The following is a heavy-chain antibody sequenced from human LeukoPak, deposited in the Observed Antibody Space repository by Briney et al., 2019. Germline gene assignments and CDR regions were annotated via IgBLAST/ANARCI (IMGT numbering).Heavy chain of an antibody. D-gene: IGHD3-10*01. CDR2: ISSSGSSI. CDR1: GFTFSSYN. CDR3: XRRXANSDGEFYF. V-gene: IGHV3-21*01. J-gene: IGHJ4*02. Sequence: GGSLTLSCAASGFTFSSYNMNWVRQAPGKGMDWVSFISSSGSSITYADSVKGRFTISRDNVKNSLYMQMNSLRAEDTAVYYXXRRXANSDGEFYFWGQGTLVTVSS.